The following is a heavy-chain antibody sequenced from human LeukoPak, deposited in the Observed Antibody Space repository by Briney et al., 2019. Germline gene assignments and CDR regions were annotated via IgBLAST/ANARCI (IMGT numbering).Heavy chain of an antibody. CDR1: GYTFTNYA. CDR3: ATDLLNYYDSSGYFREY. J-gene: IGHJ4*02. V-gene: IGHV1-24*01. Sequence: ASVKVSCKASGYTFTNYAMNWVRQAPGQGLEWMGGFDPEVVETIYAQKFQGRVTMTEDTSTDTAYMELSSLRSEDTAVYYCATDLLNYYDSSGYFREYWGQGTLVTVSS. D-gene: IGHD3-22*01. CDR2: FDPEVVET.